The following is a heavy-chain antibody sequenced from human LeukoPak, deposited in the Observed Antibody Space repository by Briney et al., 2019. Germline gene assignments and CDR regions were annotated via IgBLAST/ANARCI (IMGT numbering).Heavy chain of an antibody. V-gene: IGHV3-21*04. CDR2: ISSSSSYI. CDR3: AKWMRRTVTPYYFDY. Sequence: PGGSLRLSCAASGFTFSSYSMNWVRQAPGKGLEWVSSISSSSSYIYYADSVKGRFTISRDNSKNTLYLQMNSLRAEDTAVYYCAKWMRRTVTPYYFDYWGQGTLVTVSS. J-gene: IGHJ4*02. CDR1: GFTFSSYS. D-gene: IGHD4-17*01.